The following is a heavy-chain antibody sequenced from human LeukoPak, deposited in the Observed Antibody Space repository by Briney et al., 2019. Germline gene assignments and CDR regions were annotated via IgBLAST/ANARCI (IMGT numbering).Heavy chain of an antibody. CDR1: GYTFTSYD. CDR3: ASINPYSSGWYRDY. CDR2: MNPNSGNT. D-gene: IGHD6-19*01. J-gene: IGHJ4*02. V-gene: IGHV1-8*01. Sequence: ASVKVSCKASGYTFTSYDINWVRQATGQGLEWMGWMNPNSGNTGYAQKFQGRATMTRNTSISTAYMELSSLRSEDTAVYYCASINPYSSGWYRDYWGQGTLVTVSS.